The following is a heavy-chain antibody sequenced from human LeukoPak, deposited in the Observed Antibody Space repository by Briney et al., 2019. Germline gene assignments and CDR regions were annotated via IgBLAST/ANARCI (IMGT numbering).Heavy chain of an antibody. CDR3: ARGDPKTVVQGVLGIKYHYYYMDV. CDR2: VNHSGDT. CDR1: GGSFSGYY. Sequence: PSETLSLTCAVYGGSFSGYYWSWIRQPPGKGLEWIGEVNHSGDTNYNPSLKSRVTISVDTSKNQFSLELSSVTAADTSVYYCARGDPKTVVQGVLGIKYHYYYMDVWGKGTTVTVSS. J-gene: IGHJ6*03. V-gene: IGHV4-34*01. D-gene: IGHD3-10*01.